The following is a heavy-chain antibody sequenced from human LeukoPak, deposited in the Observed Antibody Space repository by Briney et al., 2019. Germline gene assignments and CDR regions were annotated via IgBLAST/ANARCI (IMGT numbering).Heavy chain of an antibody. CDR1: GFTFSSYT. Sequence: PGGSLRLSCAASGFTFSSYTMNWVRQAPGKGLEWVSSISSSSTYIYYADSVKGRFTISRDNAKNSLYLQMNSLRAEDTAVYYCARDPRGLYSGSFYWGQGTLVTVSS. CDR3: ARDPRGLYSGSFY. D-gene: IGHD6-19*01. J-gene: IGHJ4*02. CDR2: ISSSSTYI. V-gene: IGHV3-21*01.